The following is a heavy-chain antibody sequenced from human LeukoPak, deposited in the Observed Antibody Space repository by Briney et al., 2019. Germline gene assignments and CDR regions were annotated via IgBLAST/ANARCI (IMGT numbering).Heavy chain of an antibody. CDR3: ARGDYFASGSYSDS. D-gene: IGHD3-10*01. CDR1: GFTFSSFW. CDR2: MRQDGSQK. V-gene: IGHV3-7*01. J-gene: IGHJ4*02. Sequence: GGSLRLSCAASGFTFSSFWMSWVRQAPGKGLEWVANMRQDGSQKYYVDSVKGRFTISRDNVQNSLYLQMNSLRAEDTAVYYCARGDYFASGSYSDSWGQGILVTVSS.